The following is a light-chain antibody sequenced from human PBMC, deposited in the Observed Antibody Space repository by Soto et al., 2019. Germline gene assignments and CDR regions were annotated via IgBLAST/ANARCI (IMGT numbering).Light chain of an antibody. CDR2: DAP. V-gene: IGKV3-11*01. Sequence: EIVLTQSPATLSLSPGERATLSCRASQSVSSYLAWYQQKPGQAPRLLIYDAPNRATGIPARFSGSGSGTDFAISISSLEPEDFAVYNCQQRRHWLTFGPGTKVDIK. J-gene: IGKJ3*01. CDR1: QSVSSY. CDR3: QQRRHWLT.